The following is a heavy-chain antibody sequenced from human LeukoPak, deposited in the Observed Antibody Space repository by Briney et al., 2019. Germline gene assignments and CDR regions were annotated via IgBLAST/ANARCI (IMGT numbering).Heavy chain of an antibody. D-gene: IGHD3-22*01. V-gene: IGHV4-59*08. J-gene: IGHJ4*02. CDR1: GGSISNYL. CDR2: IYYSGST. Sequence: SETLSLTCTVSGGSISNYLWSWIRQPPGKGLEWIGYIYYSGSTYYNPSLKSRVTISVDTSKNQFSLKVSSVTAADTAVYYCARVIPNKTYYYDSSGEFDYWGQGTLVTVSS. CDR3: ARVIPNKTYYYDSSGEFDY.